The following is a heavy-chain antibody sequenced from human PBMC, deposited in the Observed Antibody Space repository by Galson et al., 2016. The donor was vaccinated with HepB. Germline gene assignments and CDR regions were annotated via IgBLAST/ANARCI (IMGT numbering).Heavy chain of an antibody. Sequence: SLRLSCAASGFTFDNYTMSWLRQAPGRGLEWVSSVSHSSTYVYYADSVEGRFTISRDNAKNPLYLEMNSLRVEDTAVFYCARSLGWYFDVWGRGTLVTVSS. CDR1: GFTFDNYT. D-gene: IGHD6-6*01. J-gene: IGHJ2*01. CDR2: VSHSSTYV. V-gene: IGHV3-21*01. CDR3: ARSLGWYFDV.